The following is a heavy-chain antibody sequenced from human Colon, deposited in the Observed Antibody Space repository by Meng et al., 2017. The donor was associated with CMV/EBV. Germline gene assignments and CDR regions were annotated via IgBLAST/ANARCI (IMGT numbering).Heavy chain of an antibody. CDR3: ASRDY. Sequence: VQLVESGGGLVQPGGFLRLSCAASGFTFSSKWMHWVRQGPGKGLVWVSRINTDGSTTYYADSVKGRFTISRDNAKNTLYLQMNSLRAEDTAVYYCASRDYWGQGTLVTVSS. J-gene: IGHJ4*02. V-gene: IGHV3-74*01. CDR1: GFTFSSKW. CDR2: INTDGSTT.